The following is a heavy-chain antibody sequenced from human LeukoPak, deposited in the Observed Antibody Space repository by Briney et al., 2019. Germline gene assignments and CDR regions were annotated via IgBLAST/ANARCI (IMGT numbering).Heavy chain of an antibody. J-gene: IGHJ4*02. Sequence: GGSLRLSCAATGFTFSSHWMSWVRQAPGKGLEWVANIKQDGSEKYYVDSAKGRFTISRDNAKTSLYLQMNSLRAEDTAVYYCARDKIVGATYFDYWGQGTLVTVSS. V-gene: IGHV3-7*03. CDR1: GFTFSSHW. CDR3: ARDKIVGATYFDY. D-gene: IGHD1-26*01. CDR2: IKQDGSEK.